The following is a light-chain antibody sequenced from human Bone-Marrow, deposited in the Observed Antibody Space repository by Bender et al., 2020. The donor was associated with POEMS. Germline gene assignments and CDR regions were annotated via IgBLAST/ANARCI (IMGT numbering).Light chain of an antibody. Sequence: SNELTQPPSVSVSPGQTASITCSGDKLGGKYASWYQQKPGQSPVLVIYEDTKRPSRIPERFSGSNSGNTATLTITGTQAMDEADYYCQAWGSSTPGVFGTGTKVTVL. J-gene: IGLJ1*01. CDR1: KLGGKY. CDR3: QAWGSSTPGV. V-gene: IGLV3-1*01. CDR2: EDT.